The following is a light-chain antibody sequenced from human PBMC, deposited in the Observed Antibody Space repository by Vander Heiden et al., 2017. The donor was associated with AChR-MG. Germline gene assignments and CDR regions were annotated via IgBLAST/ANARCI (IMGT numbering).Light chain of an antibody. V-gene: IGKV3-11*01. J-gene: IGKJ4*01. CDR2: YAS. Sequence: EIVLTQSPATLSLSPGERATLSCRASQGVSNSLAWYQQKPGHAPRLLIYYASTRANGIQARFRGSGYGTDFTLSISSLEPEDFAVYYCQQRTNWHPQVTFGGGTRVEIK. CDR1: QGVSNS. CDR3: QQRTNWHPQVT.